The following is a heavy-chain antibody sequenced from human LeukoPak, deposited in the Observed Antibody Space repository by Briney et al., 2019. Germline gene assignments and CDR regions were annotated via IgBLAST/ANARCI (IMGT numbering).Heavy chain of an antibody. Sequence: GGSLRLSCAASGFTFSSYSMNWVRQAPGKGLEWVSSISSSSSYIYYADSVKGRFTISRDNAKDSLYLQMNSLRAEDTAVYYCARDRIVGANSWFDPWGQGTLVTVSS. CDR2: ISSSSSYI. J-gene: IGHJ5*02. D-gene: IGHD1-26*01. CDR3: ARDRIVGANSWFDP. CDR1: GFTFSSYS. V-gene: IGHV3-21*01.